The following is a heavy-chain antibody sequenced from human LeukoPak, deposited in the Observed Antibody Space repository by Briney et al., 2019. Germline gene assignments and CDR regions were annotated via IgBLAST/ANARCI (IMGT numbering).Heavy chain of an antibody. CDR1: GFTFSSCG. V-gene: IGHV3-30*02. J-gene: IGHJ4*02. CDR3: APEPSTTVITNY. D-gene: IGHD4-17*01. CDR2: IRYDIKMK. Sequence: GGSLRLSCAASGFTFSSCGMHWVRQAPGKGLEWVAFIRYDIKMKTYAESVRGRFTISRDNSNNTLYLEMNSLRAEDTAVYYCAPEPSTTVITNYWGQGTLVTVSS.